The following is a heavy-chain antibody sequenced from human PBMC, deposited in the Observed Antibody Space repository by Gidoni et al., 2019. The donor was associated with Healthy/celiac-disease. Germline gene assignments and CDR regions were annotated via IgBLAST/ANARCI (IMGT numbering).Heavy chain of an antibody. D-gene: IGHD4-17*01. V-gene: IGHV3-23*04. Sequence: EVKLVESGGGVVQHGGSLRLSCTASCFTFSSYAMSWVRQVPGKGLEWVSAIGGSCGSTYYADSVKGRFTISRDNSKNSLYLQMNSLRAEDTAVYYCAKEVDLRGRVDYFDYWGQGTLVTVSS. CDR1: CFTFSSYA. CDR3: AKEVDLRGRVDYFDY. J-gene: IGHJ4*02. CDR2: IGGSCGST.